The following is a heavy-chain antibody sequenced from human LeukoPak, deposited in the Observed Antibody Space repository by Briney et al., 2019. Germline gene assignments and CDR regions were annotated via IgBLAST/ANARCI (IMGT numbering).Heavy chain of an antibody. V-gene: IGHV5-51*01. CDR2: IYPWDSDT. Sequence: LGESLKISCKGSGYSFTSYWIGWVRQMPGKCLEWMGIIYPWDSDTRYSPSFQGKVTISADKSISTAYLQWSSLKASDTAMYYCARVAATYYYYYMDVWGKGTTVTISS. D-gene: IGHD6-19*01. CDR1: GYSFTSYW. CDR3: ARVAATYYYYYMDV. J-gene: IGHJ6*03.